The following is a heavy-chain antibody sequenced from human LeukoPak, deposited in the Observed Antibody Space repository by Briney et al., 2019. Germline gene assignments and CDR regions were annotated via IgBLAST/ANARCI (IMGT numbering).Heavy chain of an antibody. J-gene: IGHJ5*02. CDR2: IYHSGST. CDR1: GYSISSGYY. Sequence: SETLSLTCTVSGYSISSGYYWGWIRQPPGKGLEWIGSIYHSGSTYYNPSLKSRVTISVDTSKNQFSLKLSSVTAADTAVYYCARETLAQTYNWFDPWGQGTLVTVSS. CDR3: ARETLAQTYNWFDP. V-gene: IGHV4-38-2*02.